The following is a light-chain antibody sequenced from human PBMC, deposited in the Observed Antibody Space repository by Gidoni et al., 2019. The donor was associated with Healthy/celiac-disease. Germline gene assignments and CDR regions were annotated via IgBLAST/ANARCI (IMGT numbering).Light chain of an antibody. CDR3: QQANSFPWT. V-gene: IGKV1-12*01. J-gene: IGKJ1*01. CDR1: QGHSW. Sequence: DIQMTHSPSSVSASVGDRVTITCRASQGHSWLAWYQQKPGKAPKLLIYAASSLQSGVPSRFSGSGSGTDFTLTISSLQPEDFATYYCQQANSFPWTFGQGTKVEIK. CDR2: AAS.